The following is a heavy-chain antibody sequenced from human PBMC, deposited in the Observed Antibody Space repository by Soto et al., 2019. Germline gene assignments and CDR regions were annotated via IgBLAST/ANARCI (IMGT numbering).Heavy chain of an antibody. J-gene: IGHJ4*02. CDR2: INAGNGNT. CDR1: GYTFTSYA. CDR3: ARVSGIAVAEV. Sequence: QVQLVQSGAEVKKPGASVKVSCKASGYTFTSYAMHWVRQAPEQRLEWMGWINAGNGNTKYSQKFQGRVTITRDTSASTAYMELRSLRSEDTAVFYCARVSGIAVAEVWGQGTLVTVSS. V-gene: IGHV1-3*01. D-gene: IGHD6-19*01.